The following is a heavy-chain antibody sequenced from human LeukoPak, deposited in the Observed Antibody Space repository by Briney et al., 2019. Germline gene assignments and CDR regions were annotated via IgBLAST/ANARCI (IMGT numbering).Heavy chain of an antibody. CDR1: GGTFSSYA. J-gene: IGHJ3*02. D-gene: IGHD5-24*01. V-gene: IGHV1-69*05. Sequence: SVKVSCKASGGTFSSYAISWVRQAPGQGLEWMGRIMPIFGTANYAQKFQGRVTITTDESTSTAYMELSSLRSEDTAVYYCARFFGYNRDAFDIWGQGTMVTVSS. CDR3: ARFFGYNRDAFDI. CDR2: IMPIFGTA.